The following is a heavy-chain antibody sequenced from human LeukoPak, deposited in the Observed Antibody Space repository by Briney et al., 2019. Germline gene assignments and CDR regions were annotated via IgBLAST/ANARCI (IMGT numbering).Heavy chain of an antibody. J-gene: IGHJ4*02. Sequence: GGSLRLSCAASGFTFSTNDMSWVRQAPGKELEWVSGISGTGSSTYYADSVKGRFTVSRDNSRNTLYLQMNSLRAEDTALYYCAKDDGAYTGYANFDYWGQGTLVTVSS. CDR1: GFTFSTND. CDR3: AKDDGAYTGYANFDY. V-gene: IGHV3-23*01. CDR2: ISGTGSST. D-gene: IGHD5-12*01.